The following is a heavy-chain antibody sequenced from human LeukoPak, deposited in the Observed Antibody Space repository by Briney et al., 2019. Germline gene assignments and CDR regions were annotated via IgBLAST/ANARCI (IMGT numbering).Heavy chain of an antibody. D-gene: IGHD1-14*01. Sequence: GGSLRLSCAASGFTFSSYAMSWVRQAPGKGLEWVSTVSNSDYSTYYADSVKGRFTISRANSENTLYLQMNNLRAEDTAVYYCAKATGYLLWGQGTLVTVSS. CDR2: VSNSDYST. J-gene: IGHJ4*02. V-gene: IGHV3-23*01. CDR1: GFTFSSYA. CDR3: AKATGYLL.